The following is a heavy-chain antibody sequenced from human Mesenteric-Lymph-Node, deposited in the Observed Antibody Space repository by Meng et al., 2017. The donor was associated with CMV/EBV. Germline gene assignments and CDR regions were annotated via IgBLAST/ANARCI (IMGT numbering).Heavy chain of an antibody. V-gene: IGHV4-4*02. J-gene: IGHJ4*02. CDR2: IHHSGST. Sequence: SDASISSSNWWAWVRQPPGKGLEWIGEIHHSGSTNRNPSLKSQVTISLDKSKNQFSLKLTSVTAADTAVYYCARTYCSSSSCFYFDHWGQGTLVTVSS. CDR1: DASISSSNW. D-gene: IGHD2-15*01. CDR3: ARTYCSSSSCFYFDH.